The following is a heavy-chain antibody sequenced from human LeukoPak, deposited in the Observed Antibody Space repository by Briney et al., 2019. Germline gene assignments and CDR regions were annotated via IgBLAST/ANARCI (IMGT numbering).Heavy chain of an antibody. CDR2: INHSGST. CDR1: GGSFSGYY. V-gene: IGHV4-34*01. CDR3: ARGAVLRYFDWLPGNWFDP. D-gene: IGHD3-9*01. J-gene: IGHJ5*02. Sequence: PSETLSLTCAVYGGSFSGYYWSWIRQPPGKGLEWTGEINHSGSTNYNPSLKSRVTISVDTSKNQFSLKLSSVTAADTAVYYCARGAVLRYFDWLPGNWFDPWGQGTLVTVSS.